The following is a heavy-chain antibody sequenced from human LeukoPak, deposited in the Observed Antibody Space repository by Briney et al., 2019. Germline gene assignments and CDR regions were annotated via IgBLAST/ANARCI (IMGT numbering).Heavy chain of an antibody. D-gene: IGHD3-22*01. CDR3: ARVRRAYYYDSSGSHRHPQNAFDI. Sequence: PSETLSLTCTVSGGSISSGSYYWSWIWQPAGKGLEWIGRIYTRGSTNNNPSLKSRDTISVATSKNQFSLKLSSVTAADTVVYYCARVRRAYYYDSSGSHRHPQNAFDIWGQGTMVTVSS. V-gene: IGHV4-61*02. CDR1: GGSISSGSYY. CDR2: IYTRGST. J-gene: IGHJ3*02.